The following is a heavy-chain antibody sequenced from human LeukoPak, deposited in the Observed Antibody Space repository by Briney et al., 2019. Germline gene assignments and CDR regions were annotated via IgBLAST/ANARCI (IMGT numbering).Heavy chain of an antibody. Sequence: SETLSLTCTVSGGSIGSFYWTWIRQPPGMGLEWIGYIYYSGSTNYNPSLKSRVTISVDTSKNQFSLKLSSVTAADTAVYYCARGGAYSSLNWGQGTLVTVSS. CDR3: ARGGAYSSLN. D-gene: IGHD6-6*01. V-gene: IGHV4-59*01. J-gene: IGHJ4*02. CDR2: IYYSGST. CDR1: GGSIGSFY.